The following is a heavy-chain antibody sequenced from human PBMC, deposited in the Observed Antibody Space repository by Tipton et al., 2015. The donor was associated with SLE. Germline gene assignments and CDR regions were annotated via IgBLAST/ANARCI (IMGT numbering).Heavy chain of an antibody. Sequence: TLSLTCTVSGGSISSSSFYWGWVRQPPGKGLEWIGSIYYGGETYYNPSLKSRVTISVDTSKNQFSLKLNSVTAADTAMYYCARDKGTTSWFDPWGQGTLVTVSS. CDR2: IYYGGET. CDR3: ARDKGTTSWFDP. D-gene: IGHD1-14*01. V-gene: IGHV4-39*07. J-gene: IGHJ5*02. CDR1: GGSISSSSFY.